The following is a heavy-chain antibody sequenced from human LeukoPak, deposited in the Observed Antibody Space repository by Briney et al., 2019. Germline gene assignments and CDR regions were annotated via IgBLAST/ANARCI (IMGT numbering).Heavy chain of an antibody. V-gene: IGHV4-4*02. Sequence: SETLSLTCAVSGGSISSSNWWSWVRQPPGKGLEWIGSIYYSGSTYYNPSLKSRVTISVDTSKNQFSLKLSSVTAADTAVYYCARDWGDPYYIDYWGQGTLVTVSS. CDR2: IYYSGST. J-gene: IGHJ4*02. D-gene: IGHD3-16*01. CDR3: ARDWGDPYYIDY. CDR1: GGSISSSNW.